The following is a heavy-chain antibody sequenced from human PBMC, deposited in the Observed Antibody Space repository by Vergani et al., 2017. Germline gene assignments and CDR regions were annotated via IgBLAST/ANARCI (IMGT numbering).Heavy chain of an antibody. CDR1: GFTFSSYW. V-gene: IGHV3-7*01. CDR3: ARTPRITIFGVAWYFDL. J-gene: IGHJ2*01. CDR2: IKQDGSEK. D-gene: IGHD3-3*01. Sequence: EVQLVESGGGLVQPGGSLRLSCAASGFTFSSYWMSWVRQAPGKGLEWVANIKQDGSEKYYVDSVKGRFTISRDNAKNSLYLQMNSLRAEDTAVYYCARTPRITIFGVAWYFDLWGRGTLVTVSS.